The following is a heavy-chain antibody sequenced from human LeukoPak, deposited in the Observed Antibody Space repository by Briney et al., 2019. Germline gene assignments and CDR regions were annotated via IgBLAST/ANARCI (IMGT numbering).Heavy chain of an antibody. D-gene: IGHD3-22*01. CDR3: ASSHDSSGND. Sequence: GGSLRLSCVASGFSFSSYWMAWVRQAPGKGLEWVANIKYDGSHKYYVDSVKGRFTISRDNAKNSVYLQMNSLRVDDTAVYFCASSHDSSGNDWGQGTMVTVSS. CDR2: IKYDGSHK. CDR1: GFSFSSYW. J-gene: IGHJ4*02. V-gene: IGHV3-7*01.